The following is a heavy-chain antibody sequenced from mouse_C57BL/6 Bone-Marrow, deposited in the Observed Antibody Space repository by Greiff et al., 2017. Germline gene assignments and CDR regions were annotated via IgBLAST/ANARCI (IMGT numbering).Heavy chain of an antibody. D-gene: IGHD1-1*01. CDR1: GYTFTNYW. V-gene: IGHV1-63*01. CDR2: IYPGGGYT. J-gene: IGHJ2*01. CDR3: ARGPLITTVVAPYFDY. Sequence: VQLQQSGAELVRPGTSVKMSCKASGYTFTNYWIGWAKQRPGHGLEWIGDIYPGGGYTNYNEKFKGKATLTADKSSSTAYMQFSSLTSEDSAIYYGARGPLITTVVAPYFDYWGQGTTLTVSS.